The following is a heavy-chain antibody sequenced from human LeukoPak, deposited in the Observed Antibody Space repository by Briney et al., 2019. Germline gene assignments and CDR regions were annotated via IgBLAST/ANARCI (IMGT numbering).Heavy chain of an antibody. D-gene: IGHD3-22*01. J-gene: IGHJ6*02. Sequence: GASVKVSCKASGYTFTGYYMHWVRQAPGQGLEWMGWINPNSGGTNYAQKFQGRVTMTRDTSISTAYMELSRLRSDDTAVYYCARDFRDYYDSSGNNYYYYGMDVWGQGTTVTVSS. CDR3: ARDFRDYYDSSGNNYYYYGMDV. V-gene: IGHV1-2*02. CDR1: GYTFTGYY. CDR2: INPNSGGT.